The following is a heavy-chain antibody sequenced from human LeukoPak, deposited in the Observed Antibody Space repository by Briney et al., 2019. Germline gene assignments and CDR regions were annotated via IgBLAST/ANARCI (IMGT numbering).Heavy chain of an antibody. D-gene: IGHD3-10*01. V-gene: IGHV4-30-4*01. CDR2: IYYSGST. CDR3: ARDRNYYGSGSSGMDV. J-gene: IGHJ6*04. CDR1: GGSISSGDYY. Sequence: SQTLSLTCTVSGGSISSGDYYWRWIRQPPGKGLEWIEYIYYSGSTYYNPSLKSRITISVYTSKNQFSLKLSSVTAADTAVYYCARDRNYYGSGSSGMDVWGKGTTVTVSS.